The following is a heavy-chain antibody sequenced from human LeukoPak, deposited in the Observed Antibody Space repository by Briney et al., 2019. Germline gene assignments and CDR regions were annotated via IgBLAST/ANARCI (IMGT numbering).Heavy chain of an antibody. Sequence: ASVTVSCKASGYTFTSYDINWVRQAPGQGLEWMGWMNPNSGNTGYAQKFQGRVTMTRNTSISTAYMELSSLRSEDTAVYYCARFLLHYDILTGYYTNEFDYWGQGTLVTVSS. J-gene: IGHJ4*02. CDR1: GYTFTSYD. CDR2: MNPNSGNT. CDR3: ARFLLHYDILTGYYTNEFDY. D-gene: IGHD3-9*01. V-gene: IGHV1-8*01.